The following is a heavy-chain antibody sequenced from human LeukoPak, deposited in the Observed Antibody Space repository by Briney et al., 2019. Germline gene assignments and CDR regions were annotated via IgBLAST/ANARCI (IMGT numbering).Heavy chain of an antibody. D-gene: IGHD2-21*01. Sequence: SETLSLTCTVSGGSISSHYWSWIRQPPGKGLELIGYIQYSGSTNYNPSLRSRVTISLDMPKNQFSLKLTSVTAADTALYFCARATYSFSFDVWGLGTLVTVSS. CDR3: ARATYSFSFDV. CDR1: GGSISSHY. J-gene: IGHJ3*01. CDR2: IQYSGST. V-gene: IGHV4-59*11.